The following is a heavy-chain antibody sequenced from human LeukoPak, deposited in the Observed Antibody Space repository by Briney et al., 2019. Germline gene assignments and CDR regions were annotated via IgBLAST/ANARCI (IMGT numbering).Heavy chain of an antibody. J-gene: IGHJ5*02. Sequence: GASVKVSCKASGYTFTSYAFSWVRQAPGQGLEWMGWISAYNGDTKFARKFQGRVTLTTDASTTIGYMELMSLTSDDTAVYYCARGQLVPPNWFDPWGQGTLVTVSS. D-gene: IGHD6-6*01. V-gene: IGHV1-18*01. CDR2: ISAYNGDT. CDR1: GYTFTSYA. CDR3: ARGQLVPPNWFDP.